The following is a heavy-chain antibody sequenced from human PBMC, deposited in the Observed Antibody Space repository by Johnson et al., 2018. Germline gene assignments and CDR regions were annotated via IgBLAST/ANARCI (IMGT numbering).Heavy chain of an antibody. CDR1: GFTFSSYG. CDR3: ARGKGGRSDYYYYGLDV. D-gene: IGHD2-15*01. J-gene: IGHJ6*02. V-gene: IGHV3-33*01. Sequence: QVQLVESGGGVVQPGRSLRLSCAASGFTFSSYGMHWVRQAPGKGLEWVAVICYDGSNKYYADSVEGRFTISRDNSKKTLYLQMNSLRAEDTAVYYCARGKGGRSDYYYYGLDVWGQGTTVTVSS. CDR2: ICYDGSNK.